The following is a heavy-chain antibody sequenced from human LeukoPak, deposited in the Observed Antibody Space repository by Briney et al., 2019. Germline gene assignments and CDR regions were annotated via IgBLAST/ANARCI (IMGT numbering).Heavy chain of an antibody. Sequence: GGSLRLSCAASGFTFSGYAMSWVRQATGKGLEWVSSTSRSGEITFYADSVKGRFTISRDNAKNSLYLQMNSLRAEDTAVYYCARDSRFYGSGSTALDYWGQGTLVTVSS. CDR1: GFTFSGYA. V-gene: IGHV3-23*01. J-gene: IGHJ4*02. CDR2: TSRSGEIT. CDR3: ARDSRFYGSGSTALDY. D-gene: IGHD3-10*01.